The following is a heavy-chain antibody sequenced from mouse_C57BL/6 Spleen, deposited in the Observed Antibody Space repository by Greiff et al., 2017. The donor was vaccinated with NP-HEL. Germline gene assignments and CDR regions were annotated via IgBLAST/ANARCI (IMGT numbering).Heavy chain of an antibody. CDR3: ARSGASWYYFDY. Sequence: VQLQESGAELARPGASVKLSCKASGYTFTSYTMHWVKQRPGQGLEWIGYINPSSGYTKYNQKFKDKATLTADKSSSTAYMQLSSLTSEDSAVYYCARSGASWYYFDYWGQGTTLTVSS. V-gene: IGHV1-4*01. D-gene: IGHD6-1*01. J-gene: IGHJ2*01. CDR2: INPSSGYT. CDR1: GYTFTSYT.